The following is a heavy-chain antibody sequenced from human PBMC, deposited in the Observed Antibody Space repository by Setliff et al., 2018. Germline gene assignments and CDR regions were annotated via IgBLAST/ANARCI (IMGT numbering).Heavy chain of an antibody. CDR1: GYSLSNYV. J-gene: IGHJ4*01. CDR3: ARADHLVTTTFDY. V-gene: IGHV7-4-1*02. D-gene: IGHD4-17*01. CDR2: INTKTGDP. Sequence: ASVKVSCKASGYSLSNYVMNWVRQAPGQGLEWMGWINTKTGDPTNAQGYTGRFAFSLDTSDSATYLDISNLKAEDTATYYCARADHLVTTTFDYWGQGTLVTVSS.